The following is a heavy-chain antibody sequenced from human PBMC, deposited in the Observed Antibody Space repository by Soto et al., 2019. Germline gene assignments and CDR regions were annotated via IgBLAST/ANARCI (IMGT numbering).Heavy chain of an antibody. CDR2: IIPIFGTA. Sequence: QVQLVQSGAEVKKPGSSVKVSCKASGGTFSSYAISWVRQAPGQGLEWMGGIIPIFGTANYAQKFQGRVTITADEXXSXAXTELSSLRSEDTAVYYCARDRYIVVVTATTFDAFDIWGQGTMVTVSS. D-gene: IGHD2-21*02. V-gene: IGHV1-69*12. CDR3: ARDRYIVVVTATTFDAFDI. CDR1: GGTFSSYA. J-gene: IGHJ3*02.